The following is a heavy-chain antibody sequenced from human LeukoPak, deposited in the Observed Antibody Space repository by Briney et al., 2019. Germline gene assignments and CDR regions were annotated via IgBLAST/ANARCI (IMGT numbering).Heavy chain of an antibody. CDR2: IYYSGST. Sequence: SETLSLTCTVSGGSISSYYWSWIRQPPGKGLEWIGYIYYSGSTNYNPSLKSRVTISVDTSKNQFSLKLSSVTAADTAVYYCAREESDTAMVTIDYWGQGTLVTVSS. D-gene: IGHD5-18*01. V-gene: IGHV4-59*12. CDR3: AREESDTAMVTIDY. CDR1: GGSISSYY. J-gene: IGHJ4*02.